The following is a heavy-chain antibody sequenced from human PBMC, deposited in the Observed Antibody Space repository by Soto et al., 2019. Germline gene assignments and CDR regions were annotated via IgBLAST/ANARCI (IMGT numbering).Heavy chain of an antibody. V-gene: IGHV3-23*01. CDR3: AKAGAAAVAGMDV. D-gene: IGHD6-13*01. J-gene: IGHJ6*02. CDR1: GFTFSSYA. CDR2: ISGSGGST. Sequence: HPGGSLRLSCAASGFTFSSYAMSWVRQAPGKGLEWVSAISGSGGSTYYADSVKGRFTISRDNSKNTLYLQMNSLRAEDTAVYYCAKAGAAAVAGMDVWGQGTTVTVSS.